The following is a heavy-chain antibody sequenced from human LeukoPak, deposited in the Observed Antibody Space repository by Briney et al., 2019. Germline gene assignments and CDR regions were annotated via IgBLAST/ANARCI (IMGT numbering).Heavy chain of an antibody. CDR1: GFTFSSYE. D-gene: IGHD5-12*01. CDR3: ARGQYDYNYFDY. CDR2: ISSSGSTI. V-gene: IGHV3-48*03. Sequence: PGGSLRLSCAASGFTFSSYEMNWVRQAPGEGLEWVSYISSSGSTIYYADSVKGRFTISRDNAKNSLYLQMNSLRAEDTAVYYCARGQYDYNYFDYWGQGTLVTVSS. J-gene: IGHJ4*02.